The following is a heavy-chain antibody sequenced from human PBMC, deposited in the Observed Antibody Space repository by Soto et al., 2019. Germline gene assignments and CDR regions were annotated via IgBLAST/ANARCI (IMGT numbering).Heavy chain of an antibody. V-gene: IGHV4-31*03. Sequence: QVQLQESGPGLVKPSQTLSLTCTVSGGSISRGGYYWSRIGQHPGKGPEWIAYMYYSGTTYYNPSLMSRISISVDTSKNQFSLKLTSVTAADTAVYYCARVRRYFDSESAQNVWGQGTLVTVSP. J-gene: IGHJ4*02. CDR2: MYYSGTT. CDR3: ARVRRYFDSESAQNV. CDR1: GGSISRGGYY. D-gene: IGHD3-9*01.